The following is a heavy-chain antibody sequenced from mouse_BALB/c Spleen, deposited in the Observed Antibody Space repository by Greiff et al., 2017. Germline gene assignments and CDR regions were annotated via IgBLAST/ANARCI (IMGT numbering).Heavy chain of an antibody. Sequence: EVKVVESGGGLVKPGGSLKLSCAASGFTFSSYAMSWVRQTPEKRLGWVGSISSGGSTYYPDSVKGRFTISRDNARNILYLQMSSLRSEDTAMYYCARAFYAMDYWGQGASVTVAS. CDR2: ISSGGST. J-gene: IGHJ4*01. CDR3: ARAFYAMDY. V-gene: IGHV5-6-5*01. CDR1: GFTFSSYA.